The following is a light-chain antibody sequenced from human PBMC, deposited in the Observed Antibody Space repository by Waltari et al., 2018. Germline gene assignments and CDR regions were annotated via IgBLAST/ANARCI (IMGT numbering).Light chain of an antibody. CDR1: QSVSRA. CDR3: QHYLRLPVT. V-gene: IGKV3-20*01. J-gene: IGKJ1*01. CDR2: GAS. Sequence: EIVLTQSPGTLSLSLRERATLSCRASQSVSRALAWYQQKPGQAPRLLIYGASTRATGIPDRFSGSGSGTDFSLTISRLEPDDFAVYYCQHYLRLPVTFGQGTTVEI.